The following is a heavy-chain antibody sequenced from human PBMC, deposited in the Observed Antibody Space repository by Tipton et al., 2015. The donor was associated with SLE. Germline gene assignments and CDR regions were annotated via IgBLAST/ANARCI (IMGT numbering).Heavy chain of an antibody. J-gene: IGHJ5*02. Sequence: QLVQSGAEVKPSETLSLTCTASGGSISSSSYYWGWIRQPPGKGLEWIGSIYYSGSTYYNPSLKSRVTISVDTSKNQFSLKLSSVTAADTAVYYCARGIIYHEPGWFDPWGQGTLVTVSS. CDR2: IYYSGST. CDR1: GGSISSSSYY. V-gene: IGHV4-39*07. D-gene: IGHD2-2*02. CDR3: ARGIIYHEPGWFDP.